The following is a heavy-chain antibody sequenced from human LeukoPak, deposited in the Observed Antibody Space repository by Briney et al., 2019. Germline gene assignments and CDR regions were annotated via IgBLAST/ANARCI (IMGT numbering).Heavy chain of an antibody. CDR3: AQPSSGWTSFDF. D-gene: IGHD6-19*01. J-gene: IGHJ4*02. CDR2: ISGSGRST. Sequence: GRSLRLSCAASGFTFSSYAMHWVRQAPGKGLEWVSAISGSGRSTYYADSVKGRFTISRDNSKNTLSLQMNSLRAEDTAVYYCAQPSSGWTSFDFWGQGTLVTVSS. CDR1: GFTFSSYA. V-gene: IGHV3-23*01.